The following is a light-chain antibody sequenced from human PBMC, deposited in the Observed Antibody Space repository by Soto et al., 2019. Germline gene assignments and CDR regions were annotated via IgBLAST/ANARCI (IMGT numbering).Light chain of an antibody. CDR2: KAS. V-gene: IGKV1-5*03. Sequence: DIQMTQSPSTLSASVGDRVTITCRASQTIKNWLAWYQQKPGKPPKLLISKASNLESGVPPRFSGSGSETEFTLTISSLQPDDFATYYCQQYNSYSLLTFAGGTRVGIK. CDR1: QTIKNW. CDR3: QQYNSYSLLT. J-gene: IGKJ4*01.